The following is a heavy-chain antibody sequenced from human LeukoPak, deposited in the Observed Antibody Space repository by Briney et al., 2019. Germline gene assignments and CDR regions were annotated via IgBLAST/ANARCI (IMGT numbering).Heavy chain of an antibody. D-gene: IGHD3-3*01. CDR3: ARANVLRFLEWLLYGDSFDY. CDR1: GFTFSSYA. V-gene: IGHV3-30-3*01. CDR2: ISYDGSNK. Sequence: QPGGSLRLSCAASGFTFSSYAMHWVRQAPGKGLEWVAVISYDGSNKYYADPVKGRFTISRDNSKNTLYLQMNSLRAEDTAVYYCARANVLRFLEWLLYGDSFDYWGQGTLVTVSS. J-gene: IGHJ4*02.